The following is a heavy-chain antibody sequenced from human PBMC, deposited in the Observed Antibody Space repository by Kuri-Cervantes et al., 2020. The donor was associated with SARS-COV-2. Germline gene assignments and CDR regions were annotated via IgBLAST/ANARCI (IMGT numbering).Heavy chain of an antibody. D-gene: IGHD2-15*01. V-gene: IGHV4-59*01. Sequence: ESLKISFTVSGGSISSYYWSWIRQPPGKGLEWIGYIYYSGSTNYNPSLKSRVTISVDTSKNQFSLKLSSVTAADTAVYYCARGDCSGGSCYGMDVWGQGTTVTVSS. CDR1: GGSISSYY. CDR2: IYYSGST. J-gene: IGHJ6*02. CDR3: ARGDCSGGSCYGMDV.